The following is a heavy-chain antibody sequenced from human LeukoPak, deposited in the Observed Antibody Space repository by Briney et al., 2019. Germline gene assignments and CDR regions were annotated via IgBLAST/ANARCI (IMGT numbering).Heavy chain of an antibody. J-gene: IGHJ6*04. CDR2: ISSSGSTI. CDR3: AELGITMIGGV. Sequence: GGSLRLSCVASGFTFSWYSVNWVRQAPGKGLEWVSYISSSGSTIYYADSVKGRFTISRDNAKNSLYLQMNSLRAEDTAVYYCAELGITMIGGVWGKGTTVTISS. D-gene: IGHD3-10*02. V-gene: IGHV3-48*04. CDR1: GFTFSWYS.